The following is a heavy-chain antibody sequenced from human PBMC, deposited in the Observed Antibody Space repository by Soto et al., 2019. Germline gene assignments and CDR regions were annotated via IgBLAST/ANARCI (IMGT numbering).Heavy chain of an antibody. Sequence: EVQLVESGGGLVQPGGSLRLSCAASGFTLSSYSMHWVRQAPGKGLEWVSYISGSGGTIYYADSVKGRFTISRDNAKNSLSVQMNRLRDEDTAVYFCARETGLRSSGWSYDFDFWGQGTQVTVSS. CDR1: GFTLSSYS. D-gene: IGHD6-19*01. J-gene: IGHJ4*02. CDR2: ISGSGGTI. V-gene: IGHV3-48*02. CDR3: ARETGLRSSGWSYDFDF.